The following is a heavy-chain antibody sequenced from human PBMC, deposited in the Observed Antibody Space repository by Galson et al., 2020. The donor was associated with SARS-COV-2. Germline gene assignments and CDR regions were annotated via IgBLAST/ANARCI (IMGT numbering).Heavy chain of an antibody. CDR2: IYKSGNT. CDR3: ATGNSPCVTIFGVLTGTCGMDV. CDR1: GASISSGSYY. V-gene: IGHV4-61*02. D-gene: IGHD3-3*01. Sequence: SETLSLTCTVSGASISSGSYYWSWIRQPAGKGLEWIGRIYKSGNTNYNPSPWSQVTISVDTSKNQFSLKLTSVTAADTAVYYCATGNSPCVTIFGVLTGTCGMDVWGQGTTVTVSS. J-gene: IGHJ6*02.